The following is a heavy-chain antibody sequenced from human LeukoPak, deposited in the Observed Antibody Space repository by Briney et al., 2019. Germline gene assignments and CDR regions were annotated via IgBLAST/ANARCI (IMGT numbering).Heavy chain of an antibody. V-gene: IGHV4-59*01. CDR1: GDFISGSY. J-gene: IGHJ4*02. CDR2: IYYSGST. Sequence: PSETLSLTCTVSGDFISGSYWSWIRQPPGKGLEWIGYIYYSGSTNYNPSLKSRVTISVDTSKNQFSLKLSSVTAADTAVYYCARDIAARGFDYWGQGTLVTVSS. D-gene: IGHD6-6*01. CDR3: ARDIAARGFDY.